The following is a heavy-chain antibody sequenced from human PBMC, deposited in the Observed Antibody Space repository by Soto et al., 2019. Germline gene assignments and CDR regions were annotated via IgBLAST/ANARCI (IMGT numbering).Heavy chain of an antibody. Sequence: ASVKVSCKASGYTFSIYGISWVRQAPGQGLEWMGWISAYNGNTNYAQNLQGRVTVTTDTSTRTAYMELRSLTSDDTAVYYCARGGNGAYSSGPSDYWGQGTIVTV. V-gene: IGHV1-18*04. CDR2: ISAYNGNT. CDR3: ARGGNGAYSSGPSDY. CDR1: GYTFSIYG. D-gene: IGHD6-19*01. J-gene: IGHJ4*02.